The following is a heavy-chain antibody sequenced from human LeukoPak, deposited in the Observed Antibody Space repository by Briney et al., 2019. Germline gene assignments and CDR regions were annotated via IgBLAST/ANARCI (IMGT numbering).Heavy chain of an antibody. V-gene: IGHV3-30*03. D-gene: IGHD4-17*01. CDR2: ISYDGSNK. CDR3: ATLLHYGEDY. CDR1: GFTFSSYG. Sequence: GGSLRLSCAASGFTFSSYGMHWVRQAPGKGLEWVAVISYDGSNKYYADSVKGRFTISRDNSKNTLYLQMNSLRAEDTAVYYCATLLHYGEDYWGQGTLVTVSS. J-gene: IGHJ4*02.